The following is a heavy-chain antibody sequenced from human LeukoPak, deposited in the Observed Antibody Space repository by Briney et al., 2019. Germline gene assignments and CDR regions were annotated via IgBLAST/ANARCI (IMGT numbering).Heavy chain of an antibody. V-gene: IGHV4-34*01. CDR1: GGSFSGYY. J-gene: IGHJ3*02. CDR2: INHSGST. CDR3: AIEIDAFDI. Sequence: SETLSLTCAVYGGSFSGYYWSWIRQPPGKGLEWIGEINHSGSTNYNPPLKSRVTISVDTSKNQFSPKLSSVTAADTAVYYCAIEIDAFDIWGQGTMVTVSS.